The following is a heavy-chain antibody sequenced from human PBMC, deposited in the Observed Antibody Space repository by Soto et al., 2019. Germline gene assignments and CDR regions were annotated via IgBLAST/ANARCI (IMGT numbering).Heavy chain of an antibody. D-gene: IGHD2-15*01. Sequence: EVQLVESGGGLVQPGGSLRLSCAASGFTFSTYEFNWVRQAPGRGLEWISYISVSGNIIKYADSVKGRFTISRDNAENSLHLHMSSLRVDDTAVCFCVRDTIRVSVAASLDYWGQGTQVIVPS. CDR2: ISVSGNII. J-gene: IGHJ4*02. CDR3: VRDTIRVSVAASLDY. V-gene: IGHV3-48*03. CDR1: GFTFSTYE.